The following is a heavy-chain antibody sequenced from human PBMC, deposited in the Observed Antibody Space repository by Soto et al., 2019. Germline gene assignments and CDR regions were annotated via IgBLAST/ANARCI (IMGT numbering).Heavy chain of an antibody. CDR1: GFTVSSNY. Sequence: GGSLRLSCAASGFTVSSNYMSWVRQAPGKGLEWVSVIYSGGSTYYADSVKGRFTISRDNSKNTLYLQMNSLRAEDTAVYYCARLTAFEEYQLPPALSWDMDVWGKGTTVTVSS. D-gene: IGHD2-2*01. J-gene: IGHJ6*03. V-gene: IGHV3-66*04. CDR3: ARLTAFEEYQLPPALSWDMDV. CDR2: IYSGGST.